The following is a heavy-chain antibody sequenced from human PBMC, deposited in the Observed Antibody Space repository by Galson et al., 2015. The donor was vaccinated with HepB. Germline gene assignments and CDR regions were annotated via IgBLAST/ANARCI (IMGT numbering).Heavy chain of an antibody. CDR2: ISGSGGST. Sequence: SLRLSCAASGFTIANYAMSWVRQAPGEGLEWLSGISGSGGSTYYADSVKGRITISRDNSKNTLYLQMNSLRAEDTAVFYCAIDRGQYYYHGVDVGGQGTTVTVAS. CDR1: GFTIANYA. J-gene: IGHJ6*02. CDR3: AIDRGQYYYHGVDV. V-gene: IGHV3-23*01. D-gene: IGHD3-16*01.